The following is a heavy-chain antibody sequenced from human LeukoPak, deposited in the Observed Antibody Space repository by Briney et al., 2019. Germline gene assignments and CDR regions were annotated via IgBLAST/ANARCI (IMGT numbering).Heavy chain of an antibody. J-gene: IGHJ4*02. D-gene: IGHD6-19*01. CDR3: ASGGGWYWSFDY. CDR2: IYYSGST. V-gene: IGHV4-31*03. CDR1: GTSVSTGGFY. Sequence: SQTLSLTCSVSGTSVSTGGFYWTWIRQLPGKGLEWIGYIYYSGSTNYHPSLKSRVIISIDTSKNQFSLNLNSVTAADTAVYYCASGGGWYWSFDYWGQGTLVTVSS.